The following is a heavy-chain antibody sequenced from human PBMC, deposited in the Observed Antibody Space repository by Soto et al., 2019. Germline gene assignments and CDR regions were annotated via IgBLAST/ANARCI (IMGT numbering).Heavy chain of an antibody. CDR3: AYGGSGDY. J-gene: IGHJ4*02. V-gene: IGHV3-48*03. CDR2: ISSSGSII. CDR1: GFSFNTHD. D-gene: IGHD1-26*01. Sequence: EVQLVESGGGLVQPGGTLRLSCAASGFSFNTHDMSWVRQAPGKGMQWMSYISSSGSIIYYADSVKGRFTVSRDNGKNSLYLQMNSPRAEETVVYYSAYGGSGDYWGQGIQVTVSS.